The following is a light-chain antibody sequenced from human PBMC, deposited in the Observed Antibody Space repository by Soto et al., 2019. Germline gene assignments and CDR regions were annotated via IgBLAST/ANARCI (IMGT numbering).Light chain of an antibody. V-gene: IGKV3-20*01. J-gene: IGKJ1*01. CDR1: QYINTR. Sequence: EIVLTQSPANLSSFPGDRVTLSCRASQYINTRLAWYQHRPGQAPRLLIYGASSRATGIPDRFSGSGSGTDFTLTISRLETEDFAVYYCQQYGSSPRAFGQGTKVDIK. CDR3: QQYGSSPRA. CDR2: GAS.